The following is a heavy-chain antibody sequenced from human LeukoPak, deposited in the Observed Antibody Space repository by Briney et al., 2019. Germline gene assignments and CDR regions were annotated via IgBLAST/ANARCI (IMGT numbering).Heavy chain of an antibody. CDR2: IYYSGRT. CDR3: SRDFGDDYGSGDN. Sequence: PSETLSLTCTLSGGSISSGAYYWSWIRQPPGKDQQWIGYIYYSGRTYYNPPLKSRVTISVDTSNNEFSLKLSSGTVGATSAYYCSRDFGDDYGSGDNWGQGTLVTVSS. J-gene: IGHJ4*02. V-gene: IGHV4-30-4*08. CDR1: GGSISSGAYY. D-gene: IGHD3-10*01.